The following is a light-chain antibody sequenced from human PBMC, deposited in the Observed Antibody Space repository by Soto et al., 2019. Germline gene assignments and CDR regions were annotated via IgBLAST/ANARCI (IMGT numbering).Light chain of an antibody. Sequence: DIQRTQSPSTLSGSVGDRVTITCRASQTISSWLAWYQQKPGKDPKLLIYKASTLKSGVPSRFSGSGSGTEFNLTISSLQPDDFATYYCQHYNSYSEAVGQGTKVEIK. CDR1: QTISSW. CDR2: KAS. V-gene: IGKV1-5*03. J-gene: IGKJ1*01. CDR3: QHYNSYSEA.